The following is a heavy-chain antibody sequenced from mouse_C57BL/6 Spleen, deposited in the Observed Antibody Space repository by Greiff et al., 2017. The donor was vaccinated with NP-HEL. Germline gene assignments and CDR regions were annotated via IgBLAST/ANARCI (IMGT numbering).Heavy chain of an antibody. D-gene: IGHD4-1*01. CDR1: GFTFSSYG. Sequence: EVKLMESGGDLVKPGGSLKLSCAASGFTFSSYGMSWVRQTPDKRLEWVATISSGGSYTYYPDSVKGRFTISRDNAKNTLYLQMSSLKSEDTAMYYCARGTEYFDYWGQGTTLTVSS. V-gene: IGHV5-6*01. CDR2: ISSGGSYT. J-gene: IGHJ2*01. CDR3: ARGTEYFDY.